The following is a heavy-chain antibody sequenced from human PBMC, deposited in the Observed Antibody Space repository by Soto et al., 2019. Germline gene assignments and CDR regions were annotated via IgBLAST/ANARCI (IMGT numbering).Heavy chain of an antibody. D-gene: IGHD1-1*01. V-gene: IGHV3-33*01. CDR1: GFTFSSYG. Sequence: QVQLVESGGGVVQPGRSLRLSCAASGFTFSSYGMHWVRQAPGKGLEWVAVIWYDGSNKYYADSVKGRFTISRDNSKNTLYLQMNSLRAEDTAVYYCARGDWGTTGGAFDIWGQGTMVTVSS. CDR2: IWYDGSNK. CDR3: ARGDWGTTGGAFDI. J-gene: IGHJ3*02.